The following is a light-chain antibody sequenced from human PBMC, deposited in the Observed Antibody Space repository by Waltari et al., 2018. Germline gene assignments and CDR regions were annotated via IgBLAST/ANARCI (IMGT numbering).Light chain of an antibody. CDR1: QSLLYSNGDYH. CDR3: MQRLQTPWT. J-gene: IGKJ1*01. V-gene: IGKV2-28*01. Sequence: DIVMTQSPLSLSFTPGEPASISCRSSQSLLYSNGDYHMDWYLQKPGQSPQLLIYLGSHRASGVPDRFSGSRSGTDFTLRISRVEAEDIGVYYCMQRLQTPWTFGQGTKVEIK. CDR2: LGS.